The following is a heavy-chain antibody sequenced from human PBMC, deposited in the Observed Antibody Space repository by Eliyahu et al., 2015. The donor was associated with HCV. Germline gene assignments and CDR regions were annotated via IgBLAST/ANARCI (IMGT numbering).Heavy chain of an antibody. CDR3: ARGYAGDAFDI. Sequence: EVQLVESGGGLVQPGGSLRLSCAASGXTFXXYSMNWVRQAPGKGLEWVSYISSSSSTIYYADSVKGRFTISRDNAKNSLYLQMNSLRAEDTAVYYCARGYAGDAFDIWGQGTMVTVSS. CDR1: GXTFXXYS. D-gene: IGHD2-8*01. J-gene: IGHJ3*02. V-gene: IGHV3-48*01. CDR2: ISSSSSTI.